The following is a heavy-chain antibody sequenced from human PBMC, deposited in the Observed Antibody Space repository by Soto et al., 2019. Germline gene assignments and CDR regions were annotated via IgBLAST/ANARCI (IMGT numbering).Heavy chain of an antibody. V-gene: IGHV3-23*01. Sequence: EVQLLASGGGLVQPGGSLRLSCAASGFTFSSYAMSWVRQAPGKGLEWVSAISGSGGSTYYADSVKGRFTISRDNSKNTLYLQMNSLRAEDTAVYYCAKDRSPGIAAAVNWFDPWGQGTLVTVSS. D-gene: IGHD6-13*01. CDR2: ISGSGGST. J-gene: IGHJ5*02. CDR1: GFTFSSYA. CDR3: AKDRSPGIAAAVNWFDP.